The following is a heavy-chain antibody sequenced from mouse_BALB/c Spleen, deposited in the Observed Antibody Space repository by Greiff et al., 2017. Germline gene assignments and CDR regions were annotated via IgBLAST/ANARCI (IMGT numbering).Heavy chain of an antibody. CDR3: NAKDSSGYADY. J-gene: IGHJ2*01. Sequence: EVQLQQSGAELVRSGASVKLSCTASGFNIKDYYMYWVKQRPEQGLEWIGWIDPENGDTEYAPKFQGKATMTADTSSNTAYLQLSSLTSEDTAVDYCNAKDSSGYADYWGQGTTLTVSA. CDR2: IDPENGDT. CDR1: GFNIKDYY. V-gene: IGHV14-4*02. D-gene: IGHD3-2*01.